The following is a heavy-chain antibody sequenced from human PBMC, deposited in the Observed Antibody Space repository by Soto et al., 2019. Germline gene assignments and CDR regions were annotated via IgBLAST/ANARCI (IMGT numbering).Heavy chain of an antibody. CDR1: GYTFTSYG. V-gene: IGHV1-18*01. D-gene: IGHD6-19*01. CDR2: ISAYNGNT. Sequence: ASVKVSCKASGYTFTSYGISWVRQAPGQGLEWMGWISAYNGNTNYAQKLQGRVTMTTDTSTSTAYMELRSLRSDDTAVYYCARAEGRSSGWYMSCWFDSWGQGTLVTVSS. J-gene: IGHJ5*01. CDR3: ARAEGRSSGWYMSCWFDS.